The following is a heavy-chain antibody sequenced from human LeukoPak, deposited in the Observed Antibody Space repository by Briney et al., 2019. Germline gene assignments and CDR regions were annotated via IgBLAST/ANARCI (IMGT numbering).Heavy chain of an antibody. D-gene: IGHD2-8*01. V-gene: IGHV3-11*06. J-gene: IGHJ4*02. CDR1: GFTFSDYY. CDR2: ISSSSSYT. CDR3: ARDSPWSVRYFDY. Sequence: GGSLRLSCAASGFTFSDYYMSWIRQAPGKGLEWVSYISSSSSYTNYADSVKGRLTISRDNAKNSLYLQMNSLRAEDTAVYYCARDSPWSVRYFDYWGQGTLVTVSS.